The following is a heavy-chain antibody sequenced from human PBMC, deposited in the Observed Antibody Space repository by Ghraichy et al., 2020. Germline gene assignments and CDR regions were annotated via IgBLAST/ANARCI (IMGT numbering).Heavy chain of an antibody. V-gene: IGHV4-39*07. CDR1: GGSISNTNYY. CDR2: IYYSGTT. CDR3: VRAGDYSDSGRHIVIDH. J-gene: IGHJ4*02. Sequence: SQTLSLTHTVSGGSISNTNYYWGWIRQPPGKGLEWIGSIYYSGTTFYNPSLKSRITLSLDTSKTQISLKLTSVTAADTAVYYCVRAGDYSDSGRHIVIDHWGQGVLVTVSS. D-gene: IGHD3-22*01.